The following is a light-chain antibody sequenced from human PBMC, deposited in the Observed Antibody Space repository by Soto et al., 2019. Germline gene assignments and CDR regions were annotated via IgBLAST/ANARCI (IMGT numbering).Light chain of an antibody. CDR1: QSVDSSH. V-gene: IGKV3-20*01. Sequence: EIVLTQSPGTLSLSPGERATLSCRASQSVDSSHLAWYQHRPGRAPRLLVYGASRRATGVPDRFSGSGSGTHFTLSIRRLESEDFAVYYCQQYETSPFTFGGGTKV. CDR2: GAS. CDR3: QQYETSPFT. J-gene: IGKJ4*01.